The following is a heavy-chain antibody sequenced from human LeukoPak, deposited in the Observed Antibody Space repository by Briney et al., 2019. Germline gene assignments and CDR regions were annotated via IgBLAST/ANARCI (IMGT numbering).Heavy chain of an antibody. CDR3: ARGGLVYYYYYYMDV. V-gene: IGHV4-61*09. CDR2: ISTSGRT. J-gene: IGHJ6*03. Sequence: SETLSLTCTVSGGSINSGRYYWSWIRQPAGRGLEWIGHISTSGRTSYSPSLKSRVTISVDTSKNQFSLKLSSVTAADTAVYYCARGGLVYYYYYYMDVWGKGTTVTISS. D-gene: IGHD6-19*01. CDR1: GGSINSGRYY.